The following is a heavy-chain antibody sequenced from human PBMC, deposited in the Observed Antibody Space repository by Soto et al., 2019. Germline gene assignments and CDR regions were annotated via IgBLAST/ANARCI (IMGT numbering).Heavy chain of an antibody. V-gene: IGHV3-48*01. CDR1: GFTFSRYS. CDR2: ISSSSSTI. D-gene: IGHD3-3*01. CDR3: ARDFGIYAFDI. Sequence: SLRVSCAASGFTFSRYSMNWVRQAPGKGLEWVSYISSSSSTIYYADSVKGRFTISRDNAKNSLYLQMNSLRAEDTAVYYCARDFGIYAFDIWGQGTMVT. J-gene: IGHJ3*02.